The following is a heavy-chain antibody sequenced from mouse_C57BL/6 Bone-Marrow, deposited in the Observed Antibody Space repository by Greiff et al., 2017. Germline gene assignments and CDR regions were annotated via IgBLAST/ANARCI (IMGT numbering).Heavy chain of an antibody. CDR3: TRWDTTVVATRAY. CDR1: GYTFTDYE. V-gene: IGHV1-15*01. Sequence: QVQLKQSGAELVRPGASVTLSCKASGYTFTDYEMHWVKQTPVHGLEWIGAIDPETGGTAYNQKFKGKAILTADKSSSTAYMELRSLTSEDSAVYYCTRWDTTVVATRAYWGQGTLVTVSA. J-gene: IGHJ3*01. D-gene: IGHD1-1*01. CDR2: IDPETGGT.